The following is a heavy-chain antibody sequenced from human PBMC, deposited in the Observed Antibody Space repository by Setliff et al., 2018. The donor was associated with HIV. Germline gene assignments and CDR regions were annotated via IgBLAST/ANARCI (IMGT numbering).Heavy chain of an antibody. V-gene: IGHV1-2*02. J-gene: IGHJ4*02. CDR1: GGAFSSYA. Sequence: ASVKVSCKASGGAFSSYALSWVRQAPGQGLEWMGWINPNSGGTSCAQKFQGRVTMTRDTSISTAYMELSRLRSDDTAVYYCARGRAGIVATIDWGQGTLVTVSS. D-gene: IGHD5-12*01. CDR2: INPNSGGT. CDR3: ARGRAGIVATID.